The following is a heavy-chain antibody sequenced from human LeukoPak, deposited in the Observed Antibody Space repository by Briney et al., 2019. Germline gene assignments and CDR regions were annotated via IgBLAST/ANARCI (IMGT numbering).Heavy chain of an antibody. V-gene: IGHV3-23*01. CDR2: ISGSGGTT. CDR3: AKGDYGYFDY. CDR1: GFTFSSFA. J-gene: IGHJ4*02. D-gene: IGHD4-17*01. Sequence: GGSLRLSCVPSGFTFSSFAMTWVRQAPGKGLEWVSSISGSGGTTYYADSIKGRFTISRDSSKNTLYLQMNSLRAEDTAVYYCAKGDYGYFDYWGQGTLVTVSS.